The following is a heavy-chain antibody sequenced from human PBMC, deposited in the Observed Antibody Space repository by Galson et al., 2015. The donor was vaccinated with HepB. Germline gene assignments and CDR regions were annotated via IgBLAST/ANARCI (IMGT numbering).Heavy chain of an antibody. CDR2: ISSSSSYV. J-gene: IGHJ6*02. V-gene: IGHV3-21*01. Sequence: SLRLSCAASGFTFSSYSMNWVRQAPGKGLEWVSSISSSSSYVYYADSVKGRFTISRDNAKNSLYLQMNSLRAEDTAVYYCARRVVPAASKANYYYYYYGMDVWGQGTTVTVSS. CDR3: ARRVVPAASKANYYYYYYGMDV. D-gene: IGHD2-2*01. CDR1: GFTFSSYS.